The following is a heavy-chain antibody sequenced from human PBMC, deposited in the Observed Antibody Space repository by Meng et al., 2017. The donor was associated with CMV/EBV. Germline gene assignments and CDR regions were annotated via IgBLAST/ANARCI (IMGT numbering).Heavy chain of an antibody. Sequence: VQLQESVPGLVKPSEPLSLTCTVSGGSISSYYWSWIRQPAGKGLEWIGRIYTSGSTNYNPSLKSRVTMSVDTSKNQFSLKLSSVTAADTAVYYCARGGLYYYDSSGHFDYWGQGTLVTVSS. D-gene: IGHD3-22*01. CDR3: ARGGLYYYDSSGHFDY. CDR2: IYTSGST. J-gene: IGHJ4*02. V-gene: IGHV4-4*07. CDR1: GGSISSYY.